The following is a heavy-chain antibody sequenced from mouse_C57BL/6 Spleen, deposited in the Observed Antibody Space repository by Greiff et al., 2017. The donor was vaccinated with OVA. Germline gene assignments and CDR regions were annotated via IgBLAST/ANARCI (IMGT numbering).Heavy chain of an antibody. Sequence: EVQLQQSGPELVKPGASVKIPCKASGYTFTDYNMDWVKQSHGKSLEWIGDINPNNGGTIYNQKFKGKATLTVDKSSSTAYMELRSLTSEDTAVYYCARSSITTVVAPGYFDVWGTGTTVTVSS. CDR3: ARSSITTVVAPGYFDV. CDR1: GYTFTDYN. D-gene: IGHD1-1*01. V-gene: IGHV1-18*01. J-gene: IGHJ1*03. CDR2: INPNNGGT.